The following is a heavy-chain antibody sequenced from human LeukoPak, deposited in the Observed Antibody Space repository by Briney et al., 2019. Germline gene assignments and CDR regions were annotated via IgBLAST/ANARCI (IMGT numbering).Heavy chain of an antibody. Sequence: GGSLRLSCAASGITFTNYVMTWVRRAPGKGLEWVSAISGSGGITDYADSVKGRFTISRDNAKNTLYLQMNSLRAEDTAVYYCLRDLNWSLDQWGQGTLVTVSS. J-gene: IGHJ4*02. D-gene: IGHD1-20*01. V-gene: IGHV3-23*01. CDR1: GITFTNYV. CDR3: LRDLNWSLDQ. CDR2: ISGSGGIT.